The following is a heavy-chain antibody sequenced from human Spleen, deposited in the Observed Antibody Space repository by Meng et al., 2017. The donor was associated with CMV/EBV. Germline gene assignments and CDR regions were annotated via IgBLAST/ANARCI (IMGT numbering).Heavy chain of an antibody. Sequence: ASVKVSCKASGYTFTGYYMHWVRQAPGQGLEWMGWINPNSGGTNYAQKFQGRVTMTGDTSITTAYMDLSRLRSDDLAIYYCARVKRYCTGGSCSSTGYYGMDVWGQGTTVTVSS. J-gene: IGHJ6*02. V-gene: IGHV1-2*02. D-gene: IGHD2-15*01. CDR2: INPNSGGT. CDR1: GYTFTGYY. CDR3: ARVKRYCTGGSCSSTGYYGMDV.